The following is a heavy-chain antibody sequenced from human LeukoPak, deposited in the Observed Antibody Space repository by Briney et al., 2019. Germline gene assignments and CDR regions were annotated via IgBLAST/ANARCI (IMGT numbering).Heavy chain of an antibody. CDR1: GDTFNSYA. Sequence: SVKVSCKVSGDTFNSYAVAWVRQAPGQGLEWMGLIIPAFGTTHYAQRFQGRVTITSDKSTTTAYMELGSLRSEDTAVYYCAREYYCSGSYYDGYYFDFWGQGTLVTVSS. J-gene: IGHJ4*02. CDR3: AREYYCSGSYYDGYYFDF. D-gene: IGHD3-10*01. V-gene: IGHV1-69*06. CDR2: IIPAFGTT.